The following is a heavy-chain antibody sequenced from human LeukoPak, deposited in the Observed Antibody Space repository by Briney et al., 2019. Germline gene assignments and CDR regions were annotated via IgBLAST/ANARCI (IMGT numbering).Heavy chain of an antibody. J-gene: IGHJ4*02. Sequence: PSETLSLTCTVSGGSISSSNYYWGWIRQPPGKGLEWIGSIYNSGTTYYNPSLKSRVTISVDTSKNHFSLKLTSVTAADTAVYYCGRQQLGRKGYYFEYWGQGTLVTVSS. CDR2: IYNSGTT. D-gene: IGHD6-13*01. CDR1: GGSISSSNYY. V-gene: IGHV4-39*07. CDR3: GRQQLGRKGYYFEY.